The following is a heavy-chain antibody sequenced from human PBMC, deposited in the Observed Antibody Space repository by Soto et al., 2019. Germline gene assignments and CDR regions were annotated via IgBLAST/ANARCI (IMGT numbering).Heavy chain of an antibody. J-gene: IGHJ4*02. V-gene: IGHV3-30*18. CDR2: ISYDGSNK. D-gene: IGHD3-10*01. CDR3: AKIIRRYGSGYDY. Sequence: QVQLVESGGGVVQSGRSLRLSCAASGFTFSTYGMHWVRQAPGKGLEWVAVISYDGSNKYYADSVKGRFTISRDNSKDTLFLQMNSLRAEDMAVYYCAKIIRRYGSGYDYWGQGTLVTVSP. CDR1: GFTFSTYG.